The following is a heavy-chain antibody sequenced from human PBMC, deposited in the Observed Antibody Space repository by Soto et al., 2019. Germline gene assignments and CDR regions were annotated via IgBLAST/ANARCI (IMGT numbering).Heavy chain of an antibody. Sequence: ASVKVSCKATGYTFSAYTMNWVRPAPGQSLEWMGWINAGSGNTKYSQNFQGRVSITRDTSASTVYMELTGLTSEDTAVYYCARDTETLGPRANDALDIWGQGTMVTVSS. V-gene: IGHV1-3*01. CDR1: GYTFSAYT. D-gene: IGHD3-3*02. CDR3: ARDTETLGPRANDALDI. J-gene: IGHJ3*02. CDR2: INAGSGNT.